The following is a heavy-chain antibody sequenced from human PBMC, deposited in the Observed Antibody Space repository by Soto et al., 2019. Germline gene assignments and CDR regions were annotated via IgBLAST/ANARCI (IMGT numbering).Heavy chain of an antibody. CDR1: GGTFRNYA. J-gene: IGHJ4*02. CDR2: IIPIFGTA. CDR3: ARSAYCGGDCYAFLDY. V-gene: IGHV1-69*12. Sequence: QLQLVQSGAEVKKTGSSVRVSCKASGGTFRNYAISWVRQAPGQGLEWIGGIIPIFGTANYAQKFQGRLTIIADESTSTAYMELSSLRSEDTAVYYCARSAYCGGDCYAFLDYWGQGTLVTVSS. D-gene: IGHD2-21*02.